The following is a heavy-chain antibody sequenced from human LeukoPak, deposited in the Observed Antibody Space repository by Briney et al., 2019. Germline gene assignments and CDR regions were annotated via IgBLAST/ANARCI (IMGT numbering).Heavy chain of an antibody. V-gene: IGHV3-7*03. D-gene: IGHD2-15*01. CDR1: GFTFSTYW. CDR3: AKDLNIVVVAAATLFDY. Sequence: GGSLRLSCAASGFTFSTYWMSWVRQVPGKGLEWVANIKQDGSEKYSVDSTRGRFTISRDNAKNSVYLQMNSLRAEDTAVYYCAKDLNIVVVAAATLFDYWGQGTLVTVSS. CDR2: IKQDGSEK. J-gene: IGHJ4*02.